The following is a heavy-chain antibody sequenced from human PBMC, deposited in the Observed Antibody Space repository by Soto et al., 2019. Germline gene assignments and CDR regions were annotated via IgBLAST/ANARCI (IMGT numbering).Heavy chain of an antibody. Sequence: QVHLVQSGAEVKKPGSSLKVSCKASGGTFSTSGISWVRQAPGQGLEWVGRIVPLLGTANYAQRFQGRVRITADESTSTAYMELSSLRSEDTAVYYCARQYSSGWSGYWGQGTLVTVSS. J-gene: IGHJ4*02. CDR1: GGTFSTSG. V-gene: IGHV1-69*01. CDR3: ARQYSSGWSGY. D-gene: IGHD6-19*01. CDR2: IVPLLGTA.